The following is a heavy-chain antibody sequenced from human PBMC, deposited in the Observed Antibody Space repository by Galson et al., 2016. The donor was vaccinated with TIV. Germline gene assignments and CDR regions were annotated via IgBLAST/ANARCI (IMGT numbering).Heavy chain of an antibody. CDR3: ARVLAGLFDY. V-gene: IGHV3-48*01. CDR2: ISNTGATV. D-gene: IGHD6-19*01. J-gene: IGHJ4*02. CDR1: GFTFSSYT. Sequence: SLRLSCAVSGFTFSSYTMYWVRQAPGKGLEWVSDISNTGATVHYTDSVKGRFTVSRDNAKNSLFLQMNSLRAEDTAVYYCARVLAGLFDYWGQGTLVTVSS.